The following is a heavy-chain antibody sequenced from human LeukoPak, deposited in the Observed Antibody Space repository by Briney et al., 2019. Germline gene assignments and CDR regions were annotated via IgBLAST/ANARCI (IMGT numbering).Heavy chain of an antibody. CDR3: ARGNGLSSGWYEFDF. J-gene: IGHJ4*02. CDR2: ILFDGSNK. D-gene: IGHD6-19*01. V-gene: IGHV3-30*09. Sequence: PGGSLRLSCAASGFTFSSYAIHWVRQAPGKGLEWVSLILFDGSNKYYADSVKGRFAISRDNSKNTLYLQMNSLRPEDTAVYYCARGNGLSSGWYEFDFWGQGALVAVSS. CDR1: GFTFSSYA.